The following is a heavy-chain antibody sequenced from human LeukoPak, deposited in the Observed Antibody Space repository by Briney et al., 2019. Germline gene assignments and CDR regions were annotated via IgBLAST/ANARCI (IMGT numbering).Heavy chain of an antibody. CDR2: IIPIFGTA. D-gene: IGHD3-9*01. J-gene: IGHJ6*03. Sequence: SVKVSCKASGGTFSSYAISWVRQAPGQGLEWMGGIIPIFGTANYAQKFQGRVTITTDESTSTAYMELSSLRSEDAAVYYCALAVLRYHYYYYYYMDVWGKGTTVTVSS. CDR1: GGTFSSYA. V-gene: IGHV1-69*05. CDR3: ALAVLRYHYYYYYYMDV.